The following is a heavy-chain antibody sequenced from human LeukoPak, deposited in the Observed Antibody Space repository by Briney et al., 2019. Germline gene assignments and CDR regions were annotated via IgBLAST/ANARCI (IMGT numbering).Heavy chain of an antibody. J-gene: IGHJ4*02. D-gene: IGHD6-13*01. CDR3: ASSSTWYPWGD. CDR1: GFTVSSNY. Sequence: GGSLRLSCAASGFTVSSNYMSWVRQAPGKGLEWVSVIYSGGSTYYADSLKGRFTISRDNSKNTLYLQMNSLRAEDTAVYYCASSSTWYPWGDGGQGTLVTVSS. V-gene: IGHV3-53*01. CDR2: IYSGGST.